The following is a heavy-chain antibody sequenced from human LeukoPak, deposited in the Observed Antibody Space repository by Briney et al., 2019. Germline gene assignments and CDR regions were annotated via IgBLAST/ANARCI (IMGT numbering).Heavy chain of an antibody. CDR3: ARDLDWNYADY. CDR1: GGSISSYY. Sequence: PSETLSLTRTVSGGSISSYYWGWIRQPAGKRLEWIGRISSSGSTNYNPSLKSRVTMSVDSSKNQFSLILISVTAADTAVYYCARDLDWNYADYWGQGTLVTVSS. CDR2: ISSSGST. V-gene: IGHV4-4*07. J-gene: IGHJ4*02. D-gene: IGHD1-7*01.